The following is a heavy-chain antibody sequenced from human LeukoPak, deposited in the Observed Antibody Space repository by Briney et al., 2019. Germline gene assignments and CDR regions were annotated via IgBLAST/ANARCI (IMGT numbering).Heavy chain of an antibody. CDR2: ISGSGGST. CDR1: GFTFSSYA. D-gene: IGHD3-10*01. CDR3: ARDSMVRGREPDNWFDP. Sequence: PGGSLRLSCAASGFTFSSYAMSWVRQAPGKGLEWVSAISGSGGSTYYADSVKGRFTISRDNAKNSLYLQMNSLRAEDTAVYYCARDSMVRGREPDNWFDPWGQGTLVTVSS. J-gene: IGHJ5*02. V-gene: IGHV3-23*01.